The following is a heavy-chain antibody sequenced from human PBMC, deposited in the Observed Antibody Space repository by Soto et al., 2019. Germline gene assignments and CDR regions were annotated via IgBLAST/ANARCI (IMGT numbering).Heavy chain of an antibody. Sequence: AAVKVTCKASGYTFTSYGISWVRQAPGQGLEWMGWISAYNGNTNFAQKRQGRVTMTTDTSTSTAYMELRSLRSDDTAVYYCARVLYGSGSYHNFDYWGQGTLVTVSS. CDR1: GYTFTSYG. J-gene: IGHJ4*02. CDR3: ARVLYGSGSYHNFDY. CDR2: ISAYNGNT. V-gene: IGHV1-18*01. D-gene: IGHD3-10*01.